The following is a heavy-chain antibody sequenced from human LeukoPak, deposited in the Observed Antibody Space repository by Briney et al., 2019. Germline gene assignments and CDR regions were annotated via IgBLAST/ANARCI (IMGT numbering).Heavy chain of an antibody. CDR2: VYYGGST. D-gene: IGHD3-10*01. V-gene: IGHV4-59*08. J-gene: IGHJ3*02. Sequence: PSETLSLTCAVSGASINDFYWTWIRQPPGKGLEWIGYVYYGGSTNYNPSLKSRVSMSVDTSKNQFSLKLSSVTAADTAVYYCAGGPGRVRGAPRAFDIWGQGTMVTVSS. CDR1: GASINDFY. CDR3: AGGPGRVRGAPRAFDI.